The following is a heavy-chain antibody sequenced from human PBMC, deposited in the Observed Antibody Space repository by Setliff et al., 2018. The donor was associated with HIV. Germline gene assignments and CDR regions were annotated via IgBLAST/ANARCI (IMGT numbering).Heavy chain of an antibody. D-gene: IGHD5-18*01. V-gene: IGHV3-72*01. CDR1: GFTFSDHY. CDR3: TRAGYGHGFDI. Sequence: GGSLRLSCAASGFTFSDHYMDWVRQSPGEGLEWVGRIANKADSHTIQYAASVQGRFTISRDDSKNSLYLQMSNLQAEDTALYYCTRAGYGHGFDIWGQGTTVTVSS. CDR2: IANKADSHTI. J-gene: IGHJ6*02.